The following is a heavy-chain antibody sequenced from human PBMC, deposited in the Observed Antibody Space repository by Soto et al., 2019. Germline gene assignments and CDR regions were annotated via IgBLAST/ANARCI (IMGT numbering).Heavy chain of an antibody. CDR2: IKQDGSEK. Sequence: HPGGSLRLSCAASGVTFSSYWMSWVRQAPGKGLEWVANIKQDGSEKFYVDSVKGRFTISRDNAKNSLYLQMNSLRAEDTAVYYCARGLWRNRFEYWGQGTLVTVSS. CDR3: ARGLWRNRFEY. V-gene: IGHV3-7*01. J-gene: IGHJ4*02. CDR1: GVTFSSYW. D-gene: IGHD2-21*01.